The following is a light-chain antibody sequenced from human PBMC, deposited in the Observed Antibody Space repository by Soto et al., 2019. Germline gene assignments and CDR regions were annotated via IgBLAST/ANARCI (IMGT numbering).Light chain of an antibody. V-gene: IGKV3-20*01. CDR2: GAS. CDR3: QHFVNSLTWT. J-gene: IGKJ1*01. CDR1: QSVSSTY. Sequence: DIVFTQAPFKLSLSPLEGATLSFIASQSVSSTYLIWYQQKPGQAPRLLIYGASSRATRVPDRFSGGGSGTDFTLTISRLEPEDFAVYYCQHFVNSLTWTFGQGTTVDIK.